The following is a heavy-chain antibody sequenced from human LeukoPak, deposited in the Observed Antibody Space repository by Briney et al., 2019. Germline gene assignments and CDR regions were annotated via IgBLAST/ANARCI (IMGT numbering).Heavy chain of an antibody. D-gene: IGHD6-13*01. CDR3: ARDGTAVGINYDY. CDR2: ISYDGNNK. V-gene: IGHV3-30*12. CDR1: GFTFSSYG. Sequence: GGSLGLSCAASGFTFSSYGMHWVRQAPGKGLEWVAVISYDGNNKYYADSVKGRFTISRDNAKNSLYLQMNSLRAEDTAVYYCARDGTAVGINYDYWGQGTLVTVSS. J-gene: IGHJ4*02.